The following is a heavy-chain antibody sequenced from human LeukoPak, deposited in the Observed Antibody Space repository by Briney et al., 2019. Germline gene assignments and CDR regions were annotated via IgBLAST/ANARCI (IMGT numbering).Heavy chain of an antibody. J-gene: IGHJ4*02. CDR1: GFTFSSYA. CDR3: AFSIAVAGTLDY. Sequence: PAGSLRLSCAASGFTFSSYAMSWVRQAPGKGLEWVSAISGSGGSTYYADSVKGRFTISRDNSKNTLYLQMNSLRAEDTAVYYCAFSIAVAGTLDYWGQGTLVTVSS. V-gene: IGHV3-23*01. CDR2: ISGSGGST. D-gene: IGHD6-19*01.